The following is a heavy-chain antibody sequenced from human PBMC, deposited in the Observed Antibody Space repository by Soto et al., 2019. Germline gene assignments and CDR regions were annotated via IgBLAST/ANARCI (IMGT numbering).Heavy chain of an antibody. CDR2: ISSSSSTI. V-gene: IGHV3-48*01. D-gene: IGHD2-2*01. J-gene: IGHJ4*02. CDR3: ARGEKSDIVVVPAADY. CDR1: GFTFRSYS. Sequence: EVQLVESGGGLVQPGGSLRLSCAASGFTFRSYSMNWVRQAPGKGLEWVSYISSSSSTIYYADSVKGRFTISRDNAKNSLYLQMNSLRAEDTAVYYCARGEKSDIVVVPAADYWGQGTLVTVSS.